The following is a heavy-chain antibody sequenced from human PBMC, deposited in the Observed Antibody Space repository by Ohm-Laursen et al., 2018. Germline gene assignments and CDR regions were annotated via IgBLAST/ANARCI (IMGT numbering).Heavy chain of an antibody. CDR1: GFTVSSNY. CDR2: IYSGGST. D-gene: IGHD2-2*01. J-gene: IGHJ4*02. V-gene: IGHV3-53*01. Sequence: SLRLSCTASGFTVSSNYMSWVRQAPGKGLEWVSVIYSGGSTYYADSVKGRFTISRDNSKNTLYLQMNSLRAEDTAVYYCARDLILSVRYQPLLSGGGYFDYWGQGTLVTVSS. CDR3: ARDLILSVRYQPLLSGGGYFDY.